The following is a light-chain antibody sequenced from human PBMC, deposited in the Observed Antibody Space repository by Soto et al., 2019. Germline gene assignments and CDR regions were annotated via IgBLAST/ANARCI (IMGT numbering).Light chain of an antibody. CDR3: QHFLSYPLT. J-gene: IGKJ4*01. V-gene: IGKV1-5*03. CDR1: QRISSW. CDR2: EAS. Sequence: DIQMTQSPSTLSASVGDRVTITCRASQRISSWLAWYQQKPGKAPKLLIYEASILQSGVPSRFSGSGSGTXXXLXXSSLXPXXXAXYYCQHFLSYPLTFGGGTKVDI.